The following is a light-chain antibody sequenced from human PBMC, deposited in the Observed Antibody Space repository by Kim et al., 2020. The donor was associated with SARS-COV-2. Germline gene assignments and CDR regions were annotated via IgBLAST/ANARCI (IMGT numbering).Light chain of an antibody. V-gene: IGKV3D-15*01. CDR3: QQYDNWPLT. CDR2: SAS. CDR1: QTVFSN. J-gene: IGKJ4*01. Sequence: EIVMTQSPVTVSMSPGERATLSCRASQTVFSNLAWYQQKPGQAPRLLLYSASTRATGTPARFSGSGSGTEFTLTISSLQSEDLAVYYCQQYDNWPLTFGGGTKVDIK.